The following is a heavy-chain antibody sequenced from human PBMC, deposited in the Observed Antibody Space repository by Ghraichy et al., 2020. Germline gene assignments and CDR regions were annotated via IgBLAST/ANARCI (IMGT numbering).Heavy chain of an antibody. D-gene: IGHD2-2*01. J-gene: IGHJ6*02. Sequence: SETLSLTCAVYGGSFSGYYWSWIRQPPGKGLEWIGEINHSGSTNYNPSLKSRVTISVDTSKNQFSLKLSSVTAADTAVYYCARETVVPAASSRWGSYYYYYYGMDVWGQGTTVTVSS. CDR1: GGSFSGYY. CDR3: ARETVVPAASSRWGSYYYYYYGMDV. CDR2: INHSGST. V-gene: IGHV4-34*01.